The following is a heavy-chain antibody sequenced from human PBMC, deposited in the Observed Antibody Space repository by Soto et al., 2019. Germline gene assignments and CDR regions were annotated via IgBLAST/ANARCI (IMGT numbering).Heavy chain of an antibody. CDR3: ARGLITMVRGVPNWFDP. D-gene: IGHD3-10*01. V-gene: IGHV4-30-4*01. CDR1: GGSISSGDCY. CDR2: IYYSGST. J-gene: IGHJ5*02. Sequence: LSLACTVSGGSISSGDCYGGWIRRPPGKGLEWIGYIYYSGSTYYNPSLKSRVTISVDTSENQFSLKLSSVTAADTAVYYCARGLITMVRGVPNWFDPWGKGTLVTVSS.